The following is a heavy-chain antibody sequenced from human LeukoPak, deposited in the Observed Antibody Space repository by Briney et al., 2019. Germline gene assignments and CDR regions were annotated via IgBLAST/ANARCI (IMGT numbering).Heavy chain of an antibody. CDR3: AKASTSLLLGDFDY. CDR2: ISYDGSNK. J-gene: IGHJ4*02. D-gene: IGHD2-2*01. V-gene: IGHV3-30*18. Sequence: GASLKLSCEASGFTFSSYAIHWVRQAPGQGLEWVAVISYDGSNKYYADSVKGRFTISRDNSKNTLYLQMNSLRAEDTAVYYCAKASTSLLLGDFDYWGQGTLVTVSS. CDR1: GFTFSSYA.